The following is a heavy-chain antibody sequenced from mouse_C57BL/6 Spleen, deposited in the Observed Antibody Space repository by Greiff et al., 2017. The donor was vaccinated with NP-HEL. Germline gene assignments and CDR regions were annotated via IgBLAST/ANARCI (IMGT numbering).Heavy chain of an antibody. Sequence: VQLQESGPELVKPGASVKISCKASGYAFSSSWMNWVKQRPGKGLEWIGRIYPGDGDTNYNGKFKGKATLTADKSSSTAYMQLSSLTSEDSAVYFCARVRDGYEDYAMDYWGQGTSVTVSS. V-gene: IGHV1-82*01. CDR1: GYAFSSSW. J-gene: IGHJ4*01. CDR2: IYPGDGDT. CDR3: ARVRDGYEDYAMDY. D-gene: IGHD2-2*01.